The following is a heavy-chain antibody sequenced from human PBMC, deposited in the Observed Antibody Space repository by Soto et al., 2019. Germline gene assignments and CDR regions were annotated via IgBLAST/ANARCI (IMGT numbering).Heavy chain of an antibody. J-gene: IGHJ6*02. D-gene: IGHD2-15*01. V-gene: IGHV1-2*02. CDR2: INPNSGGT. CDR1: GYTFTGYY. Sequence: DSVKVSCKASGYTFTGYYMHWVRQAPGQGLEWMGWINPNSGGTNYAQKFQGRVTMTRDTSISTAYMELSRLRSDDTAVYYCARALHYYYGMDVWGQGTTVTVS. CDR3: ARALHYYYGMDV.